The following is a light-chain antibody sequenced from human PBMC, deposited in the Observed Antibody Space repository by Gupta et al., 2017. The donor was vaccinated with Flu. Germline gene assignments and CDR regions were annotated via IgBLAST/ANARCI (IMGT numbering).Light chain of an antibody. CDR2: KAS. Sequence: PSTLSASVGDRVTITCRASQSISSWLAWYQQKPGKAPKLLIYKASSVESGVPSRFSGSGSGTEFTLTISSLQPDDFATYYCQQENSYQITFGGGTKVEIK. J-gene: IGKJ4*01. CDR3: QQENSYQIT. V-gene: IGKV1-5*03. CDR1: QSISSW.